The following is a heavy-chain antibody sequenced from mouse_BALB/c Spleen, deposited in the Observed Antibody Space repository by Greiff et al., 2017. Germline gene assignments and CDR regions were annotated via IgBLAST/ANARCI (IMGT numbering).Heavy chain of an antibody. CDR3: ARSYYDYEDYAMDY. D-gene: IGHD2-4*01. Sequence: EVMLVESGGGLVQPGGSRKLSCAASGFTFSSFGMHWVRQAPEKGLEWVAYISSGSSTIYYADTVKGRFTISRDNPKNTLFLQMTSLRSEDTAMYYCARSYYDYEDYAMDYWGQGTSVTVSS. J-gene: IGHJ4*01. V-gene: IGHV5-17*02. CDR2: ISSGSSTI. CDR1: GFTFSSFG.